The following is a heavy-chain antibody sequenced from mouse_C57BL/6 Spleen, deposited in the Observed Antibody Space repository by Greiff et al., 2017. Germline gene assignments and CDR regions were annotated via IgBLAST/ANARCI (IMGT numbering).Heavy chain of an antibody. CDR3: ARDGSSTWAIDY. Sequence: EVKLMESGGGLVQSGRSLRLSCATSGFTFSDFYMEWVRQATGKGLEWIAASRNKANDYKTEYSASVKGRFIVSRDTSQSILYLQMNALRAEDTASYYCARDGSSTWAIDYWGQGTAVTVSS. CDR2: SRNKANDYKT. D-gene: IGHD2-14*01. V-gene: IGHV7-1*01. J-gene: IGHJ4*01. CDR1: GFTFSDFY.